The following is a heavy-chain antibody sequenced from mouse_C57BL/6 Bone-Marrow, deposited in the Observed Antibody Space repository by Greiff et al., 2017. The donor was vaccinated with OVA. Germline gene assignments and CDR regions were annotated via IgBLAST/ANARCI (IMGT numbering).Heavy chain of an antibody. V-gene: IGHV14-4*01. Sequence: VQLQQSGAELVRPGASVKLSCTASGFNIKDDYMHWVKRRPEQGLEWIGWIDPENGDTEYASKFQGKATITADTSSNTAYLQLSSLTSEDTAVYYCTTHSNYPAWFTYWGQGTLVTVSA. CDR2: IDPENGDT. CDR1: GFNIKDDY. J-gene: IGHJ3*01. CDR3: TTHSNYPAWFTY. D-gene: IGHD2-5*01.